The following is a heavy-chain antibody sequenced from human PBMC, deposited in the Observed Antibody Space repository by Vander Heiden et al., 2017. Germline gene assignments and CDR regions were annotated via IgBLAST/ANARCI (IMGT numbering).Heavy chain of an antibody. CDR1: LFTFSASP. CDR3: TTTPGLPYGLDV. Sequence: ELQLVQSGVGLVQPGGSLNLSCAASLFTFSASPIYWVRQPSGKGLEWVGRIRSKANSYATEYAASVKGRFTISRDDSKTTAYLQMNSLKTEDTAIYYCTTTPGLPYGLDVWGQGTTVTVAS. J-gene: IGHJ6*02. CDR2: IRSKANSYAT. V-gene: IGHV3-73*01. D-gene: IGHD5-12*01.